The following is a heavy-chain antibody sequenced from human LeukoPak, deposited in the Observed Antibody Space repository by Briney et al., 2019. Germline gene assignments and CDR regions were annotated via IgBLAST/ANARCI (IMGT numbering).Heavy chain of an antibody. D-gene: IGHD3-10*01. Sequence: GGSLRLSCAASGFTLSGYDMHWVRQAPGKGLEWVSAIGIDGDTYYPGSVKGRFTISRENAKNSLYLQMNSLRGGDTAVYYCARSPRGGGYWGQGTLVTVSS. CDR1: GFTLSGYD. J-gene: IGHJ4*02. CDR2: IGIDGDT. V-gene: IGHV3-13*01. CDR3: ARSPRGGGY.